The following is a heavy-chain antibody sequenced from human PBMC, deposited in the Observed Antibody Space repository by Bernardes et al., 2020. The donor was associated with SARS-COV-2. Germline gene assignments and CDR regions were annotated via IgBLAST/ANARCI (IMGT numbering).Heavy chain of an antibody. D-gene: IGHD3-22*01. CDR3: ATVTYYYDSSGLFDY. CDR1: GFTVSSNY. Sequence: GSLRLSCAASGFTVSSNYMSWVRQAPGKGLEWVSVIYSGGSTYYADSVKGRFTISRDNSKNTLYLQMNSLRAEDTAVYYCATVTYYYDSSGLFDYWGQGTLVTVSS. V-gene: IGHV3-53*01. CDR2: IYSGGST. J-gene: IGHJ4*02.